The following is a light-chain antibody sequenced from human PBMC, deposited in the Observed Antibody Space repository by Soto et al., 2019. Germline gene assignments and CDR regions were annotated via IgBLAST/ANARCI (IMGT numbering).Light chain of an antibody. CDR3: QTWGTGIHVV. J-gene: IGLJ2*01. V-gene: IGLV4-69*01. Sequence: QPVLTQSPSASASLGASVKLTCTLSSGHSSYAIAWHQQQPEKGPRYLMKLNSDGSQSKGDGIPDRFSGSSSGAERYLTIPGLLSEDEADYYCQTWGTGIHVVFGVGTKLTVL. CDR1: SGHSSYA. CDR2: LNSDGSQ.